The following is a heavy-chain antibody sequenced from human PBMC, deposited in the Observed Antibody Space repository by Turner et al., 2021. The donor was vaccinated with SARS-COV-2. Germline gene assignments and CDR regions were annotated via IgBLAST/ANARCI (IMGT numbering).Heavy chain of an antibody. D-gene: IGHD1-26*01. J-gene: IGHJ6*02. Sequence: EVQLVESGGGLVQPGRSLRLSCAASGFTFDDYAMHWVRQAPGKGLEWVSGISWNSGSIGYADSVKGRFTISRDNAKNSLYLQMNSLRAEDTALYYCAKDILGNYYYYGMHVWGQGTTVTVSS. CDR2: ISWNSGSI. CDR1: GFTFDDYA. V-gene: IGHV3-9*01. CDR3: AKDILGNYYYYGMHV.